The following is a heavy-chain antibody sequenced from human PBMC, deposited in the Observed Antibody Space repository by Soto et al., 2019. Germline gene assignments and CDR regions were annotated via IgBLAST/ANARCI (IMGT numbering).Heavy chain of an antibody. Sequence: SEPLSLTCAVYVGSFSGYYWSWIRQPPGKGLEWIGEINHSGSTNYNPSLKSRVTISVDTSKNQFSLKLSSVTAADTAVYYCARGPYCNGGSCHFGWFEPLGQGTLGNVSS. CDR1: VGSFSGYY. CDR2: INHSGST. D-gene: IGHD2-15*01. V-gene: IGHV4-34*01. J-gene: IGHJ5*02. CDR3: ARGPYCNGGSCHFGWFEP.